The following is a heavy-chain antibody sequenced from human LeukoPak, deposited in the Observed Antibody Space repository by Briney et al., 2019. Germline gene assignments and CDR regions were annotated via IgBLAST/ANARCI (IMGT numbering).Heavy chain of an antibody. CDR2: IKSKADGETT. CDR3: AIDEPNYAPYDFDY. D-gene: IGHD4/OR15-4a*01. Sequence: PGGSLRLSCAASRFTFSNALMNWVRQAPGKGLEWVGRIKSKADGETTDYAAPVKGRFTISRDDSNNMVYLQMNSLKIADTAVYYCAIDEPNYAPYDFDYWGQGTLVTVSS. CDR1: RFTFSNAL. V-gene: IGHV3-15*01. J-gene: IGHJ4*02.